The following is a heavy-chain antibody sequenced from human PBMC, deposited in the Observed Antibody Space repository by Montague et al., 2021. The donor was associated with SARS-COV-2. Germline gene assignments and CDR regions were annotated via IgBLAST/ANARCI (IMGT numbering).Heavy chain of an antibody. CDR2: LNEDGRIT. V-gene: IGHV3-74*01. J-gene: IGHJ1*01. D-gene: IGHD5-12*01. CDR3: ASDLAGVRGY. CDR1: GFDFIRNW. Sequence: SLRLSCAASGFDFIRNWMHWVRQAPGEGLVWVSRLNEDGRITNYADSVRGRFTISRDNAQNILYLQMNSLRAEDTAVYYCASDLAGVRGYWGPGTLVTVSS.